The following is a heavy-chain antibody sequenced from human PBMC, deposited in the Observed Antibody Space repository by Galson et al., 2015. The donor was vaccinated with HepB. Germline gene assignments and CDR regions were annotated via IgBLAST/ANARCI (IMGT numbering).Heavy chain of an antibody. CDR1: GGTFSSYT. D-gene: IGHD6-13*01. Sequence: SVKVSCKASGGTFSSYTISWVRQAPGQGLEWMGRIIPILGIANYAQKFQGRVTITADKSTSTAYMELSSLRSEDTAVYYCARDLDSSSRHGNWGQGTLVTVSS. V-gene: IGHV1-69*04. CDR2: IIPILGIA. J-gene: IGHJ4*02. CDR3: ARDLDSSSRHGN.